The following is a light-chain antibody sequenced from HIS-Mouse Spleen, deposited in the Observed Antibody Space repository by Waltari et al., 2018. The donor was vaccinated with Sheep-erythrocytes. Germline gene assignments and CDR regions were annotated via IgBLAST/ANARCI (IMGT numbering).Light chain of an antibody. CDR2: EVS. CDR1: SSDVGVYNH. J-gene: IGLJ1*01. Sequence: QSALTQPPSASGSPGQSVTISSPGTSSDVGVYNHVSWNQQHPGKAPKLMIYEVSKRPSGVPDRFSGSKSGNTASLTVSGLQAEDEADYYCSSYAGSNNYVFGTGTKVTVL. CDR3: SSYAGSNNYV. V-gene: IGLV2-8*01.